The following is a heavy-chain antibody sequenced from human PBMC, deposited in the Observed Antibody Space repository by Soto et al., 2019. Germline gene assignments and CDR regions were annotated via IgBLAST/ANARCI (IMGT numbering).Heavy chain of an antibody. J-gene: IGHJ6*02. V-gene: IGHV3-53*02. CDR2: IYRSGST. Sequence: EVQLVETGGGLIQPGESPRLSCAASGFTVSSNYMSWVRQAPGKGLEWVSVIYRSGSTKYADSVKGRFTISRDNSKNTLDLQMNSVRAEDTAVYFCARNLDYGMDVWGQGTTVTVSS. CDR1: GFTVSSNY. CDR3: ARNLDYGMDV.